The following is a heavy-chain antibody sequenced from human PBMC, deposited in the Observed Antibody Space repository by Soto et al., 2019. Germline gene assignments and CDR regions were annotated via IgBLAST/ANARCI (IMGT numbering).Heavy chain of an antibody. Sequence: PGGSLSLSFTASGFIFSKYEMNWVREAPGKGLECVSYITPIATTMHYADSVNGRFTISRDIAKNSVYLQMSSLRAEDPAVCYCARGLGGVAEACSTKRYSSFYPWGQGTPVTVSS. J-gene: IGHJ5*02. D-gene: IGHD3-16*01. CDR1: GFIFSKYE. CDR2: ITPIATTM. CDR3: ARGLGGVAEACSTKRYSSFYP. V-gene: IGHV3-48*03.